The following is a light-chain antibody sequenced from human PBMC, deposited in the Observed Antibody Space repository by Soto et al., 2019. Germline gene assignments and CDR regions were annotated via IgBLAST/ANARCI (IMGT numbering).Light chain of an antibody. CDR1: SNDVGGYDY. V-gene: IGLV2-8*01. Sequence: QSALTQPPSASGSPGQSVTISCTGTSNDVGGYDYVSWYQQYPGKAPKLMIYEVSKRPSGVPDRFSGSKSGNTASLTISGLQAEDEADYYCCSYAGSSTYVFGTGTKLTVL. J-gene: IGLJ1*01. CDR3: CSYAGSSTYV. CDR2: EVS.